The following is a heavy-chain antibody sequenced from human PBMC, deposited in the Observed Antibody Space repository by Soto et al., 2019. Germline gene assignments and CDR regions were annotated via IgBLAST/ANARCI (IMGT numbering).Heavy chain of an antibody. V-gene: IGHV3-30*18. D-gene: IGHD3-16*01. Sequence: GGSLRLSCAASGFTFSSYGMHWVRQAPGKGLEWVAVISYDGSNKYYADSVKGRFTISRDNSKNTLYLQMNSLRAEDTAVYYCAKDPGTFYDYIWGSYDGVDYWGQGTLVTVSS. J-gene: IGHJ4*02. CDR1: GFTFSSYG. CDR3: AKDPGTFYDYIWGSYDGVDY. CDR2: ISYDGSNK.